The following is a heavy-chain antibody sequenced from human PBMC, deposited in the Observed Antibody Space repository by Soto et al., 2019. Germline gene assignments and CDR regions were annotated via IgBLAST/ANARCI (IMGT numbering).Heavy chain of an antibody. CDR2: IIPIFGTA. V-gene: IGHV1-69*13. D-gene: IGHD3-22*01. CDR3: ARGGPEGSSGSISHLDY. Sequence: SVKVSCKASGGTFSSYAISWVRQAPGQGLEWMGGIIPIFGTANYAQKFQGRVTITADESTSTAYMELSSLRSEDTAVYYCARGGPEGSSGSISHLDYWGQGTLVTVSS. CDR1: GGTFSSYA. J-gene: IGHJ4*02.